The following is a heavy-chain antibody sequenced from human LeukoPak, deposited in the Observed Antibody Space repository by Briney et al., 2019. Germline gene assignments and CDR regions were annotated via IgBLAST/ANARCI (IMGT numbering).Heavy chain of an antibody. Sequence: ASVKVSCKASGYTFTSYDINWVRQATGQGLEWMGWMNPNSGNTGYAQKFQGRVTMTRNTSISTAYMELSSLRSEDTAVYYCAKLRITMVRGVTSGAAFDIWGQGTMVTISS. D-gene: IGHD3-10*01. CDR3: AKLRITMVRGVTSGAAFDI. V-gene: IGHV1-8*01. J-gene: IGHJ3*02. CDR1: GYTFTSYD. CDR2: MNPNSGNT.